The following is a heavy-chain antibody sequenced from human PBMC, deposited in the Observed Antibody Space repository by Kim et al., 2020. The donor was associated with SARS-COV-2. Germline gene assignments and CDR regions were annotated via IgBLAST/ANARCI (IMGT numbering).Heavy chain of an antibody. D-gene: IGHD3-3*02. Sequence: TNYAASVKSRFTISRDNAKNTLYLQMNSLRAEDTAVYYCAREGGILAFDYWGQGTLVTVSS. CDR3: AREGGILAFDY. CDR2: T. V-gene: IGHV3-74*01. J-gene: IGHJ4*02.